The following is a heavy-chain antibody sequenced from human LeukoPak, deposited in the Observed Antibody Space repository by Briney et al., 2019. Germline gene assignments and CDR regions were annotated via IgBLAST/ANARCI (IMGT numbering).Heavy chain of an antibody. V-gene: IGHV3-30*04. CDR2: ISYDGSNK. J-gene: IGHJ4*02. CDR3: ARDPSRGYSYGYSVSGFDY. Sequence: GGSLRLSCAASGFTFGSYAMHWVRQAPGKGLEWVAVISYDGSNKYYADSVKGRFTISRDNSKNTLYLQMNSLRAEDTAVYYCARDPSRGYSYGYSVSGFDYWGQGTLVTVSS. CDR1: GFTFGSYA. D-gene: IGHD5-18*01.